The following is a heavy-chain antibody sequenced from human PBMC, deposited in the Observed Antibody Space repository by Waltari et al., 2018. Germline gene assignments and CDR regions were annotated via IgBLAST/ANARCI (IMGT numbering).Heavy chain of an antibody. V-gene: IGHV1-69*01. Sequence: QVQLVQSGAEVKKPGSSVKVLCHASGGTFRSYCMRRLRLAPGQGLEWLGGIIPIFGTANYAQKFQGRVTITADESTSTAYMELSSLRSEDTAVYYCARVYDYYDSSGYYIFDYWGQGTLVTVSS. CDR2: IIPIFGTA. J-gene: IGHJ4*02. CDR3: ARVYDYYDSSGYYIFDY. CDR1: GGTFRSYC. D-gene: IGHD3-22*01.